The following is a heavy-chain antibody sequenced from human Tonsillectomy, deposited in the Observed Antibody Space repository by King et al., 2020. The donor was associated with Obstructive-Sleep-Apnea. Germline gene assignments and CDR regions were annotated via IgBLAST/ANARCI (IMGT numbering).Heavy chain of an antibody. CDR1: GGSIISYS. D-gene: IGHD6-19*01. CDR3: ARGTGWYGVDV. Sequence: QLQESGPGLVKPSETLSLTCTVSGGSIISYSWTWIRQPPGKGLEWIGHVYYSGSTNYKLSLKSRVTISADTSKNQFSLKFSSVTAADTGVYYCARGTGWYGVDVWGQGTTVTVSS. V-gene: IGHV4-59*01. CDR2: VYYSGST. J-gene: IGHJ6*02.